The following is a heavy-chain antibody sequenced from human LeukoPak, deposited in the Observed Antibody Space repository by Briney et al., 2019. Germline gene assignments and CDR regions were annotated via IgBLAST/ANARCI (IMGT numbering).Heavy chain of an antibody. Sequence: WASVKVSCKASGGPFSSYTISWVRQAPGQGLEWMGRIIPILGIANYAQKFQGRVTITADKSTSTAYMELSSLRSEDTAVYYCARAPDSSGAFDIWGQGTMVTVSS. CDR1: GGPFSSYT. CDR2: IIPILGIA. D-gene: IGHD3-22*01. CDR3: ARAPDSSGAFDI. V-gene: IGHV1-69*02. J-gene: IGHJ3*02.